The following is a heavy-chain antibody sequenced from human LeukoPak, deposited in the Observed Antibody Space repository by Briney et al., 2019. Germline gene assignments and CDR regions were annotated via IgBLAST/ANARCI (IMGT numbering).Heavy chain of an antibody. D-gene: IGHD2-2*02. Sequence: PSETLSLTCAVYGGSFSGYYWSWIRQPPGNGLEWIGEINHSGSTNYNPSLKSRVTMSVDTSKNQFSLKLSSVTAADTAVYYCARSEYCSSTSCYTFDYWGQGTLVTVSS. V-gene: IGHV4-34*01. CDR2: INHSGST. CDR1: GGSFSGYY. CDR3: ARSEYCSSTSCYTFDY. J-gene: IGHJ4*02.